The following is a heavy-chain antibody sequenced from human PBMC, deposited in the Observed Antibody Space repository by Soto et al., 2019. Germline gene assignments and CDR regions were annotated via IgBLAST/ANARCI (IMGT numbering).Heavy chain of an antibody. CDR3: AKKATPGTSYFDY. CDR2: VTNDGGST. J-gene: IGHJ4*02. D-gene: IGHD6-13*01. Sequence: PGGSLRLSCAASGFTFRNYAMGWVRQAPGKGLEWVSVVTNDGGSTYYADSVKGRFTISRDNSKNTLYLQMNSLRVEDTAVYYCAKKATPGTSYFDYWGQGTLVTVSS. CDR1: GFTFRNYA. V-gene: IGHV3-23*01.